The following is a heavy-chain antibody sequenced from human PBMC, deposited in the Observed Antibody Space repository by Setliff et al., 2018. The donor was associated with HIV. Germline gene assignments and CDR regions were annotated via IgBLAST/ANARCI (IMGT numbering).Heavy chain of an antibody. D-gene: IGHD3-10*01. V-gene: IGHV1-2*02. CDR3: AGGEIYGVMTFDH. J-gene: IGHJ5*02. CDR1: TFTLNGYF. Sequence: ASVKVSCKASTFTLNGYFLHWVRQAPGQGLEWLGWINPDSGGTNYAPKFQGRVTMTRDTSISTVYMELRRLKPNDTAVYYCAGGEIYGVMTFDHWGQGTLVTVSS. CDR2: INPDSGGT.